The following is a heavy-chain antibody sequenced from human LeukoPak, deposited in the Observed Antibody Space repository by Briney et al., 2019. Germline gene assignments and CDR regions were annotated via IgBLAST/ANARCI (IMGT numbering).Heavy chain of an antibody. CDR2: IKSDGSDK. J-gene: IGHJ4*02. CDR1: GFTFSSYW. CDR3: ARNRGGGSGYSDY. D-gene: IGHD3-22*01. V-gene: IGHV3-7*05. Sequence: PGRSLRLSCAASGFTFSSYWMDWVRQAPGKGLEWVAIIKSDGSDKYYVGSVKGRFTVSKDNAKNSLYLQMNSLRAEDTAMYYCARNRGGGSGYSDYWGQGTLVTVSS.